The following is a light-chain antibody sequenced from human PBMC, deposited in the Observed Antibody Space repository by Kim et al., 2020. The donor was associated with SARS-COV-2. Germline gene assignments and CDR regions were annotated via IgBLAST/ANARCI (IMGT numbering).Light chain of an antibody. J-gene: IGKJ3*01. CDR2: AAS. CDR1: QGISSY. V-gene: IGKV1-9*01. CDR3: QQLNSYLT. Sequence: SASVGDRVRISCRASQGISSYLARYQQEPGKAPKLLIYAASTVQSWVPSRFNGSGSGTDFTLTISSLQPEDFATYYCQQLNSYLTFGSVTKVDI.